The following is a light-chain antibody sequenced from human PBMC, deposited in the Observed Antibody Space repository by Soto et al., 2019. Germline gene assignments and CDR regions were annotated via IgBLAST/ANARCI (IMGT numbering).Light chain of an antibody. CDR1: SSDVGGHNY. CDR2: EVS. CDR3: VSHTGYDLCV. V-gene: IGLV2-14*01. J-gene: IGLJ1*01. Sequence: QSGLTQPASGSGSPGQSITISCTGTSSDVGGHNYVSWYQQHPGKAPKLIIYEVSIRPSGVSNRFSGSKSGNTASLTISGLQAEDEADYYCVSHTGYDLCVFGTGTKGTV.